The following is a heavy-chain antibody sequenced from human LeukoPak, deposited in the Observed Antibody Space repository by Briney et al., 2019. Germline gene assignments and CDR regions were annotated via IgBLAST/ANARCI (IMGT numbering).Heavy chain of an antibody. Sequence: GGSLRLSCAASGFTFSDYYMSWIRQAPGKGLEWVSYISSSGSTIYYADSVKGRFTISRDNAKNSLYLQMNSLRAEDTAIYYCARRRYNWNAIDYWGQGALVTVSS. J-gene: IGHJ4*02. V-gene: IGHV3-11*01. CDR3: ARRRYNWNAIDY. CDR1: GFTFSDYY. D-gene: IGHD1-20*01. CDR2: ISSSGSTI.